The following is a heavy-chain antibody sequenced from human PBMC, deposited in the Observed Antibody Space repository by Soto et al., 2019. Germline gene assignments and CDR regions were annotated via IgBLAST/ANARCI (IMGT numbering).Heavy chain of an antibody. CDR2: IYKSATT. Sequence: SETLSLTCSVSGDSISNLDYFWAWIRQPPGQALGYIGYIYKSATTYYNPSFESRVAISVDTSKNQFSLKLSSVTATDTAVYYCARQRTTVVTQAYFDHWGQGALVTVSS. D-gene: IGHD2-21*02. CDR3: ARQRTTVVTQAYFDH. J-gene: IGHJ4*02. CDR1: GDSISNLDYF. V-gene: IGHV4-39*01.